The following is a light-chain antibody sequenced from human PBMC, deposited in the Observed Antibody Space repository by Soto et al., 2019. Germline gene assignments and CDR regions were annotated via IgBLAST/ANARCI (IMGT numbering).Light chain of an antibody. CDR2: ANS. CDR1: SSDIGSGYD. V-gene: IGLV1-40*01. J-gene: IGLJ3*02. CDR3: QSYDSSPSAWV. Sequence: QSVLTQPPSVSGAPGQTVTISCTGTSSDIGSGYDVHWYQQLPGTAPKLLIYANSHRPSGVPDRFSGSKSVTSASLAITGLQAEDEADYYCQSYDSSPSAWVFGGGTKLTVL.